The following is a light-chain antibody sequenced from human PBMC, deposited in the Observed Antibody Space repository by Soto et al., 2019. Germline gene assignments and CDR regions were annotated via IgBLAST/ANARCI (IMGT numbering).Light chain of an antibody. CDR3: QQRDNWYT. J-gene: IGKJ2*01. CDR1: QSVSNQ. Sequence: EVVLTQSPATLSLSPGERATLSCRARQSVSNQLAWYQQKPGQAPRLLIYDVSYRATGIPARFSGSGSGTDFTLTISSLEPEAFSVYYCQQRDNWYTFGQGTKLEIK. V-gene: IGKV3-11*01. CDR2: DVS.